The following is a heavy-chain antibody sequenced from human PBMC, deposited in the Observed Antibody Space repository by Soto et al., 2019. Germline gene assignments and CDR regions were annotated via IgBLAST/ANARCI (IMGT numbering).Heavy chain of an antibody. CDR1: GFIFSNYG. CDR2: ISDSGGNT. CDR3: EKDFVSGTWYP. V-gene: IGHV3-23*01. J-gene: IGHJ5*02. D-gene: IGHD1-26*01. Sequence: GGSLRLSCAASGFIFSNYGMSWLRQAPGKGLEWVSLISDSGGNTYYADSVKGRFTISRDNSKNTLYLQMNSLRAEDTAVYYCEKDFVSGTWYPWGQGTLVTVSS.